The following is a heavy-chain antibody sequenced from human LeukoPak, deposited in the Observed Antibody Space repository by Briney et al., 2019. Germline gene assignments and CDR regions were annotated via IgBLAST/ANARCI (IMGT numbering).Heavy chain of an antibody. Sequence: SETLSLTCRVSGGSISSGGYYWSWIRQPPGKGLEWIGYIYHSGSTYYNPSLKSRVTISVDRSKNQFSLKLSSVTAADTAVYYCARGPRAVAGDYWGQGTLVTVSS. CDR3: ARGPRAVAGDY. CDR2: IYHSGST. CDR1: GGSISSGGYY. D-gene: IGHD6-19*01. J-gene: IGHJ4*02. V-gene: IGHV4-30-2*01.